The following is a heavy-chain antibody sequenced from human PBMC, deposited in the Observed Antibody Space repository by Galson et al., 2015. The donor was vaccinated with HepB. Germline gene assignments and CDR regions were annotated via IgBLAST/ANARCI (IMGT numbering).Heavy chain of an antibody. Sequence: SVKVSCKASGYSFPAYGITWVRQAPGQGLEWMGWITAYNGNTHYAQKFQGRVTMTTDTSTNTAYMDLGSLRFDDTAVYYCAKSSSYYGSATYYFWGQGTLVTVSS. CDR1: GYSFPAYG. CDR2: ITAYNGNT. D-gene: IGHD3-10*01. V-gene: IGHV1-18*04. CDR3: AKSSSYYGSATYYF. J-gene: IGHJ4*02.